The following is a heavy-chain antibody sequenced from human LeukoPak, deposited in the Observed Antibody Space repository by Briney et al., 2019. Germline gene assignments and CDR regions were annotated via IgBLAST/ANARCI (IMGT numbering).Heavy chain of an antibody. CDR3: ARVLRMATIEL. Sequence: SETLSLTCTVSGGSISSYYWSWIRQPPGKGLEWIGYIYYSGSTNYNPSLKSRVTISVDTSKNQFSLKPSSVTAADTAVYYCARVLRMATIELWGQGTLVTVSS. V-gene: IGHV4-59*01. D-gene: IGHD5-24*01. J-gene: IGHJ4*02. CDR1: GGSISSYY. CDR2: IYYSGST.